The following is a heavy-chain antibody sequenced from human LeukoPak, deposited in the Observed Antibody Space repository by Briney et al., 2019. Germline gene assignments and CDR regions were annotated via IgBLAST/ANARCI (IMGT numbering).Heavy chain of an antibody. Sequence: GGSLRLSCAASGFTFSSYSMTWVRQAPGKGLEWVSSISSSSSYIYYADSVKGRFTISRDNAKNSLYLQMNSLRAEDTAVYYCARDHTYYDFWSGQRGLWGLDYWGQGTLVTVSS. CDR2: ISSSSSYI. D-gene: IGHD3-3*01. CDR1: GFTFSSYS. CDR3: ARDHTYYDFWSGQRGLWGLDY. J-gene: IGHJ4*02. V-gene: IGHV3-21*01.